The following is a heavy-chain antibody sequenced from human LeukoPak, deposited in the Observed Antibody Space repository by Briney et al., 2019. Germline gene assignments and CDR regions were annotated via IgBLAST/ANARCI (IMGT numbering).Heavy chain of an antibody. CDR2: IIPIFGTA. CDR1: LCTFINYP. Sequence: SSVNVTLKCTLCTFINYPSNGLRQPRAQGLDWMGGIIPIFGTANYAQKFQGRVTITADESTSTAYMELSSLRSEDTAVYYCARSRDSNTQSDYWGQGTLVTVSS. D-gene: IGHD2-2*02. V-gene: IGHV1-69*01. CDR3: ARSRDSNTQSDY. J-gene: IGHJ4*02.